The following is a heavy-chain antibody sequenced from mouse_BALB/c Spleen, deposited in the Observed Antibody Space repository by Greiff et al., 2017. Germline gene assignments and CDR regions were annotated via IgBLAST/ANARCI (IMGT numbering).Heavy chain of an antibody. CDR2: ILPGSGST. D-gene: IGHD2-3*01. Sequence: VKLMESGAELMKPGASVKISCKATGYTFSSYWIEWVKQRPGHGLEWIGEILPGSGSTNYNEKFKGKATFTADTSSNTAYMQLSSLTSEDSAVYYCARGGDGYRGAYWGQGTLVTVSA. V-gene: IGHV1-9*01. J-gene: IGHJ3*01. CDR1: GYTFSSYW. CDR3: ARGGDGYRGAY.